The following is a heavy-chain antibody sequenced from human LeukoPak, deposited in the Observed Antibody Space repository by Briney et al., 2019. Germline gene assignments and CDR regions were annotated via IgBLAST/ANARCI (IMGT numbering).Heavy chain of an antibody. CDR2: ISGSGGST. V-gene: IGHV3-23*01. CDR1: GFTFSSYA. CDR3: AKDPFNSGWAYFDY. Sequence: PGGSLRLSCAASGFTFSSYAMSWVRQAPGKGLEWVSAISGSGGSTYYADSVKGRFTISRDNSKNTLYLQVNSLRAEDTAVYYCAKDPFNSGWAYFDYWGQGTLVTVSS. D-gene: IGHD6-19*01. J-gene: IGHJ4*02.